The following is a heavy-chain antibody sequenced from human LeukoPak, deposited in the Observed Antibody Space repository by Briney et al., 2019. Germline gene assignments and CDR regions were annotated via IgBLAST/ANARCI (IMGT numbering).Heavy chain of an antibody. CDR1: GGSFSGYY. Sequence: SETLSLTCAVYGGSFSGYYWSWIRQPPGKGLEWIGEINHSGSTNYNPSLKSRVTISVDTSKNQFSLKLSSVTAADTAVYYCARDSYYYDSSGYWGPNYFDYWGQGTLVTVSS. V-gene: IGHV4-34*01. CDR3: ARDSYYYDSSGYWGPNYFDY. J-gene: IGHJ4*02. D-gene: IGHD3-22*01. CDR2: INHSGST.